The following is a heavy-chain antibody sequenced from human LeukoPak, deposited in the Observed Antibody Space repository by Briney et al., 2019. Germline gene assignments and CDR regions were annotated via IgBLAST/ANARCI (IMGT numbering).Heavy chain of an antibody. CDR1: GYTFTSYA. D-gene: IGHD2-15*01. CDR2: INAGNGNT. J-gene: IGHJ3*02. Sequence: ASVKVSCKASGYTFTSYAMHWVRQAPGQRLEWMGWINAGNGNTKYSQKFQGRVTITRDTSASTAYMELSSLRSEDTAVYYCARYCSGGSCYSRDAFDTWGQGTMVTVSS. V-gene: IGHV1-3*01. CDR3: ARYCSGGSCYSRDAFDT.